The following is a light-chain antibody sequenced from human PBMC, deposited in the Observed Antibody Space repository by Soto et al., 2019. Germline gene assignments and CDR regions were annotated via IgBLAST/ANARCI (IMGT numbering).Light chain of an antibody. CDR2: DAS. CDR1: QSISSR. V-gene: IGKV1-5*01. Sequence: DIQMTQSPSTLSASVGDRVTITCRASQSISSRLAWYQQKPGKAPNILIFDASSVASGVPSRFSGSGSGTEFTLTISSLQTDDFATYYCQHYNSYSQTFGQGTKVEIK. CDR3: QHYNSYSQT. J-gene: IGKJ1*01.